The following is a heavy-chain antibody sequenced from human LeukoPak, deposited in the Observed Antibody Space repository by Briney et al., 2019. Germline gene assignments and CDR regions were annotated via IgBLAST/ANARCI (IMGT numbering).Heavy chain of an antibody. CDR2: IYYSGST. CDR3: ARHYKLGYFDY. CDR1: GGSISSSSYY. J-gene: IGHJ4*02. D-gene: IGHD6-13*01. V-gene: IGHV4-39*01. Sequence: KPSETLSLTCTVSGGSISSSSYYWGWIRQPPGKGLEWIGSIYYSGSTYYNPSLKSRVTISVDTSKNQFSLKLSSVTAADTAVYYCARHYKLGYFDYWSQGTLVTVSS.